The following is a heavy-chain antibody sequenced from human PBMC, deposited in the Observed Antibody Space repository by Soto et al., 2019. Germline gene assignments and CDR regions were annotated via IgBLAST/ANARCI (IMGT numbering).Heavy chain of an antibody. J-gene: IGHJ5*02. Sequence: ASVKVSCKASGYTFTSYAMHWVRQAPGQRLEWMGWINAGNGNTKYSQKFQGRVTITRDTSASTAYMELSSLRSEDTAVYYCARVPLGYYDIFLPPRNVNWFDPWGQGTLVTVSS. CDR3: ARVPLGYYDIFLPPRNVNWFDP. V-gene: IGHV1-3*01. CDR2: INAGNGNT. CDR1: GYTFTSYA. D-gene: IGHD3-9*01.